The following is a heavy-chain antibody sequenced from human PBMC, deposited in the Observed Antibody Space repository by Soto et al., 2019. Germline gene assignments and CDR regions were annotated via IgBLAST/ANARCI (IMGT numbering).Heavy chain of an antibody. CDR1: GPTFIAYY. CDR2: IDPKSGGT. J-gene: IGHJ4*02. CDR3: ARISVDVPE. V-gene: IGHV1-2*02. D-gene: IGHD5-12*01. Sequence: QLVQSGAEVKKPGASAKVSCKTSGPTFIAYYIHWVRQAPGQGLEWMGWIDPKSGGTTYEQKFLGRVTMTRDTSINTAYMELNTLTSDDTTLYYCARISVDVPEWGQGTLITVSS.